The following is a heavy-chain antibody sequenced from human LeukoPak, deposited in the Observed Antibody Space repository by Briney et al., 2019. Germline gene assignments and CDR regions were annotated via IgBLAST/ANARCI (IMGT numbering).Heavy chain of an antibody. D-gene: IGHD2-21*02. CDR2: INPSAGNT. CDR1: GYTFTSYY. CDR3: ARDRSSSMVVTALWGFDY. J-gene: IGHJ4*02. V-gene: IGHV1-46*01. Sequence: ASVKVSCKASGYTFTSYYIHWVRQAPGQGLEWMGIINPSAGNTAYPQKFQGRVTMTRDTSTTTLYMELSSLRSDDTAVYCCARDRSSSMVVTALWGFDYWGQGTLVTVSS.